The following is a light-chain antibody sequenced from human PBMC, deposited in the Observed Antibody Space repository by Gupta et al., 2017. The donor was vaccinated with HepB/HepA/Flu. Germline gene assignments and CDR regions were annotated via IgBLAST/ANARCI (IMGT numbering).Light chain of an antibody. CDR1: SGSIASNY. Sequence: NFVLTQPHSVSESPGKTATISCTRSSGSIASNYVQWYQQRPGSAPTTVIYDDNQRPSGVPDRVSGSSDSSSNSASLTISGLKPEDEADYYCQSCDSSYKGVVFGGGTKLTVL. CDR2: DDN. V-gene: IGLV6-57*03. J-gene: IGLJ7*01. CDR3: QSCDSSYKGVV.